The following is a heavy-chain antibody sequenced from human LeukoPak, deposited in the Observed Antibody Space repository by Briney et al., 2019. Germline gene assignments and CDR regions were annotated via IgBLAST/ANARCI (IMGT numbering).Heavy chain of an antibody. J-gene: IGHJ5*02. CDR1: GFTFSSYG. CDR3: AKDQYGSGSYGWFDP. CDR2: ISYDGSNK. V-gene: IGHV3-30*18. Sequence: PGGSLRLSCAASGFTFSSYGMHWVRQAPGKGLEWVAVISYDGSNKYYADSVKGRFTISRDNSKNTLYLQMNSLRAEDTALYYCAKDQYGSGSYGWFDPWGQGTLVTVSS. D-gene: IGHD3-10*01.